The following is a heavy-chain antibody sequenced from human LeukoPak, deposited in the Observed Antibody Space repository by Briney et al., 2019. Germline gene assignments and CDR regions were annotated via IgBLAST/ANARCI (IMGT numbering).Heavy chain of an antibody. CDR1: GFTFSSYA. V-gene: IGHV3-23*01. Sequence: GGSLRLSCAASGFTFSSYAMSWVRQAPGKGLEWVSAISGSGGSTYYADSVKGRFTISRDNAKNTLYLQMSGLRVEDTAVYHCASDSPYYGMDVWGQGTTVTVSS. CDR2: ISGSGGST. D-gene: IGHD2-21*01. CDR3: ASDSPYYGMDV. J-gene: IGHJ6*02.